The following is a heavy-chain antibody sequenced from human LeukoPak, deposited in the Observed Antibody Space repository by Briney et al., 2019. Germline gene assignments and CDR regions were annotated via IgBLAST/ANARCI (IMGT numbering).Heavy chain of an antibody. CDR2: IDQSGTT. CDR1: GGPFSGYY. CDR3: ARVPHYYFGYGYFDS. D-gene: IGHD2-21*02. V-gene: IGHV4-34*01. J-gene: IGHJ4*03. Sequence: PSETLSLTCVVYGGPFSGYYWSWIRQAPGKGLEWIGEIDQSGTTNYNPSLKSRVSISVDTSKKQFSLTLTSMTAADTAVYYCARVPHYYFGYGYFDSWGQGTLVTVSS.